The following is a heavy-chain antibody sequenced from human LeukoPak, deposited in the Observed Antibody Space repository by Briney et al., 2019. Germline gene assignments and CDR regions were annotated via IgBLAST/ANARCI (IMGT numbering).Heavy chain of an antibody. J-gene: IGHJ4*02. D-gene: IGHD2-15*01. CDR3: AREGGSGGSAYYFDY. CDR1: GVSISSYY. V-gene: IGHV4-59*01. Sequence: SETLSLTCTVSGVSISSYYWSWIRQPPGKGLEWIGYIYYSGSTNYNPSLKSRVTISVDTSKNQFSLKLSSVTAADTAVYYCAREGGSGGSAYYFDYWGQGTLVTVSS. CDR2: IYYSGST.